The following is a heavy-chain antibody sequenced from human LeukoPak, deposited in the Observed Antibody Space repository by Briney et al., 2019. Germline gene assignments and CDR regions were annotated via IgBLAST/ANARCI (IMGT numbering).Heavy chain of an antibody. V-gene: IGHV4-59*01. CDR2: IYYSGST. J-gene: IGHJ5*02. Sequence: PSETLSLTCTVSGGSISSYYWSWIRQPPGKGLGWIGYIYYSGSTNYNPSLKSRVTISVDTSKNQFSLKLSSVTAADTAVYYCARESIAAAGNWFDPWGQGTLVTVSS. CDR3: ARESIAAAGNWFDP. CDR1: GGSISSYY. D-gene: IGHD6-13*01.